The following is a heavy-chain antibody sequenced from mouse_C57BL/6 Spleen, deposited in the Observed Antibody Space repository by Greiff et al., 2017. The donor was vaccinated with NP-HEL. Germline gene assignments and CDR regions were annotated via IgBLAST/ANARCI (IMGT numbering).Heavy chain of an antibody. CDR3: ARVLLGYWYFDV. Sequence: ESGPGLVKPSQSLSLTCSVTGYSITSGYYWNWIRQFPGNKLEWMGYISYDGSNNYNPSLKNRISITRDTSKNQFFLKLNSVTTEDTATYYCARVLLGYWYFDVWGTGTTVTVSS. D-gene: IGHD4-1*01. CDR2: ISYDGSN. J-gene: IGHJ1*03. V-gene: IGHV3-6*01. CDR1: GYSITSGYY.